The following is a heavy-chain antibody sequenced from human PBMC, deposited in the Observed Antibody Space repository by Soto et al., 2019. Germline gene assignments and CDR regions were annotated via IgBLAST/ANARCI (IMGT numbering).Heavy chain of an antibody. CDR2: IWYDGSNK. J-gene: IGHJ6*02. CDR3: ARDDHGSGSYYLRLRGGLDV. Sequence: PGGSLRLSCAASGFTFSSYGMHWVRQAPGKGLEWVAVIWYDGSNKYYADSVKGRFTISRDNSKNTLYLQMNSLRAEDTAVYYCARDDHGSGSYYLRLRGGLDVWGQGTTVTVSS. V-gene: IGHV3-33*01. D-gene: IGHD3-10*01. CDR1: GFTFSSYG.